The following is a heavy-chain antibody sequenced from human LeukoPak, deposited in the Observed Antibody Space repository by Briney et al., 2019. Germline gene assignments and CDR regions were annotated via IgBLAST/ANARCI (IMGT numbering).Heavy chain of an antibody. CDR3: ARHSSSWVFVY. J-gene: IGHJ4*02. CDR2: FYYSGST. Sequence: GSLRLSCAASGFTFSSYSMNWVRQAPGKGLEWIGSFYYSGSTYFNPSLRSRVTISVDTSKNQFSLRLNSVTAADTAVYYCARHSSSWVFVYWGQGTLVTVSS. D-gene: IGHD6-13*01. V-gene: IGHV4-39*01. CDR1: GFTFSSYSMN.